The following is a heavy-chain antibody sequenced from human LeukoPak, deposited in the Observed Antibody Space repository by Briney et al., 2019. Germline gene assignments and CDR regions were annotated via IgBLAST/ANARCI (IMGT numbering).Heavy chain of an antibody. CDR2: ISYTGST. J-gene: IGHJ4*02. CDR1: GGSISSTSYY. CDR3: TRATVAAVGSSSTYYFDY. V-gene: IGHV4-39*01. Sequence: PSETLSLTCTVSGGSISSTSYYWGWIRQPPGKGLEWIGSISYTGSTYYNPSLKSRVTISVDTSKNLFSLKLSSVTAADTAMYFCTRATVAAVGSSSTYYFDYWGQGILVTVSS. D-gene: IGHD6-13*01.